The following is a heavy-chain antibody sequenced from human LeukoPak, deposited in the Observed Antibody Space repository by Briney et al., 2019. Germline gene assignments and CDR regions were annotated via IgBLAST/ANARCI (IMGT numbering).Heavy chain of an antibody. V-gene: IGHV3-23*01. Sequence: PGGSLRLSCAASGFTFSSDAMSWVRQAPGKGLEWVSAISGSGGSTYYADSVKGRFTISRDNSKNTLYLQMNSLRAEDTAVYYCAKDPYYGSGSYYDYWDQRTLVTVSS. CDR1: GFTFSSDA. J-gene: IGHJ4*02. CDR3: AKDPYYGSGSYYDY. CDR2: ISGSGGST. D-gene: IGHD3-10*01.